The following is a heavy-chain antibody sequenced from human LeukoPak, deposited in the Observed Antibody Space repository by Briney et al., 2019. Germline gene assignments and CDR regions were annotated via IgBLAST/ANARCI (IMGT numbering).Heavy chain of an antibody. V-gene: IGHV1-46*01. CDR3: ARQNPYGSGIAAFDI. Sequence: ASVKVSCKASGYTFTGYYMHWVRQAPGQGLEWMGIINPSGGSTSYAQKFQGRVTMTRDTSTSTVYMELSSLRSEDTAVYYCARQNPYGSGIAAFDIWGQGTMVTVSS. CDR2: INPSGGST. D-gene: IGHD3-10*01. CDR1: GYTFTGYY. J-gene: IGHJ3*02.